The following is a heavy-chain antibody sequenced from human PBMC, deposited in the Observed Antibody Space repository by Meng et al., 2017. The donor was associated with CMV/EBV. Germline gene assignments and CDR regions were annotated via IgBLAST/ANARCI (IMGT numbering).Heavy chain of an antibody. CDR3: ARERKGDGWFDP. Sequence: ASVKVSCKASGYTFTSYYMHWVRQAPGQGLEWMGIINPSGGSSSYAQKFQGRVTMTRDTSTSTVYMDLSRLRADDTAVYYCARERKGDGWFDPWGQGTLVTVSS. CDR1: GYTFTSYY. D-gene: IGHD3-16*01. V-gene: IGHV1-46*01. J-gene: IGHJ5*02. CDR2: INPSGGSS.